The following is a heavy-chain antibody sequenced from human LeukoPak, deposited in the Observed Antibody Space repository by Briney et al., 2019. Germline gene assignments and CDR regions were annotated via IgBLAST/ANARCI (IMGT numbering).Heavy chain of an antibody. D-gene: IGHD1-14*01. Sequence: GGSLRLSCAGSGFTFSSHWMNWVRQAPGKGLEWVAHINQDGSETYYVDSVKGRFTISRDNAKNSLYLQMHSLRAEDTAVYYCARDSYRALEYWGQGTLVTVSS. J-gene: IGHJ4*02. CDR1: GFTFSSHW. CDR2: INQDGSET. CDR3: ARDSYRALEY. V-gene: IGHV3-7*01.